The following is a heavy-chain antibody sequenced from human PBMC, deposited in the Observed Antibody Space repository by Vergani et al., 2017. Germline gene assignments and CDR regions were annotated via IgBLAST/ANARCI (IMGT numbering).Heavy chain of an antibody. J-gene: IGHJ5*02. CDR2: ISGSGGST. V-gene: IGHV3-23*01. Sequence: EVQLLESGGGLVQPGGSLRLSCAASGFTFSSYAMSWVRQAPGKGLEWVSAISGSGGSTYYADSVKGRFTISRDNSKNTRYLQMNSLRAEDKAVYYCAKDIAQLRFLAGFDPWGQGTLVTVSS. CDR1: GFTFSSYA. CDR3: AKDIAQLRFLAGFDP. D-gene: IGHD3-3*01.